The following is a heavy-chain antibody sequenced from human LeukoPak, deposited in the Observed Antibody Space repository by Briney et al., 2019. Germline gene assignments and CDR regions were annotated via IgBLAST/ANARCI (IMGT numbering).Heavy chain of an antibody. D-gene: IGHD3-3*01. CDR3: AKDRRDDFEFDP. J-gene: IGHJ5*02. V-gene: IGHV3-23*01. CDR1: GFTFSSYA. Sequence: PGGSLRLSCAASGFTFSSYAMSWVRQAPGKGLEWVSAISGSGGSTYYADSVKGRFTISRDNSKNTLYLQVNSLRAEDTAVYYCAKDRRDDFEFDPWGQGTLVTVSS. CDR2: ISGSGGST.